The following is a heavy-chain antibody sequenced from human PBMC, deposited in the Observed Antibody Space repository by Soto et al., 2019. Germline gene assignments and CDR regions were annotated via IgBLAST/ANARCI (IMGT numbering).Heavy chain of an antibody. CDR1: GFTFSHNC. CDR2: ISIDGTTT. Sequence: XGSLRLSCVASGFTFSHNCMHWVRQAPGKGLEWVSRISIDGTTTTYADSLKGRFTISRDNAKNTLYLQMNSLRVDDTAVYYCARFGTYYDSSGFADWGQGTLVTVSS. CDR3: ARFGTYYDSSGFAD. J-gene: IGHJ4*02. V-gene: IGHV3-74*03. D-gene: IGHD3-22*01.